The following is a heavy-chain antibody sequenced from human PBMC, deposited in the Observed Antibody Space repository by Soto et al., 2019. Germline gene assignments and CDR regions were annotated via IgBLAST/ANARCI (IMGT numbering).Heavy chain of an antibody. J-gene: IGHJ4*02. CDR3: ARVQSLGYCRSASCYDVFDH. D-gene: IGHD2-2*01. Sequence: QVHLVQSGPEVKEPGASVRVSCKASGYTFNSAGLAWVRQAPGQGLEWMGWISVDNGDTKYAQKFQGRVTMTTDTSTTTAYMDLRGVKSDDTAVFSCARVQSLGYCRSASCYDVFDHWGQGTLVTVSS. CDR2: ISVDNGDT. V-gene: IGHV1-18*01. CDR1: GYTFNSAG.